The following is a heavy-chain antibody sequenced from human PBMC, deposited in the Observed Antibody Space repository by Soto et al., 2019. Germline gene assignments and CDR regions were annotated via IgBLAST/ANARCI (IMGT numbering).Heavy chain of an antibody. J-gene: IGHJ5*02. V-gene: IGHV4-34*01. CDR1: GGSFSGYY. CDR3: ARGYYDFWSGYLNWFDP. Sequence: SETLSLTCAVYGGSFSGYYWSWIRQPPGKGLEWIGEINHSGSTNYNPSLKSRVTISVDTSKNQFSLKLSSVTAADTAVYYCARGYYDFWSGYLNWFDPCGQGTLVTVSS. D-gene: IGHD3-3*01. CDR2: INHSGST.